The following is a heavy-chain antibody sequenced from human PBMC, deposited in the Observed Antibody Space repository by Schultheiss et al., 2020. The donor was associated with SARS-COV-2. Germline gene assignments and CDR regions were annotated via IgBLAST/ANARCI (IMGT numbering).Heavy chain of an antibody. CDR1: GYTFTGYY. CDR2: MNPNSGNT. CDR3: ARESVAVAGLSFYYGMDV. V-gene: IGHV1-8*02. Sequence: ASVKVSCKASGYTFTGYYMHWVRQAPGQGLEWMGWMNPNSGNTGYAQKFQGRVTMTRNTSISTAYMELSSLRSEDTAVYYCARESVAVAGLSFYYGMDVWGQGTTVTVSS. J-gene: IGHJ6*02. D-gene: IGHD6-19*01.